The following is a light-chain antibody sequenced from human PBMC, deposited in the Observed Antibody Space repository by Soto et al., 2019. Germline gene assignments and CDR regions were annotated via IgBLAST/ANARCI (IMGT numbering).Light chain of an antibody. Sequence: DIRATQSPSSLSASVGDRVTITCRASQGINKYLAWFQQKPGQAPKSLIYAASSLQSGVPSKFSGSGSGTDFTLTSSDLQPEDSATYYCQQYDIYPLTFGGGTQLEI. CDR2: AAS. J-gene: IGKJ4*01. CDR1: QGINKY. CDR3: QQYDIYPLT. V-gene: IGKV1-16*02.